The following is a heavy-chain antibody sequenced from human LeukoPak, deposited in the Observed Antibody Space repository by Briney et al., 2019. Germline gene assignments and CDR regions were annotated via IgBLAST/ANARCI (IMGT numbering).Heavy chain of an antibody. CDR2: ISASGGIT. J-gene: IGHJ6*03. CDR3: AKDDIPAFATGYMDV. CDR1: GMTFDTYT. D-gene: IGHD2-2*01. V-gene: IGHV3-23*01. Sequence: PGGSLRLSCKASGMTFDTYTMSWVRQAPGQGLEWVSGISASGGITFYADSVKGRFTISRDNSRDTLYLQMNSLRVEDTAIYYCAKDDIPAFATGYMDVWGKGTTVTVSS.